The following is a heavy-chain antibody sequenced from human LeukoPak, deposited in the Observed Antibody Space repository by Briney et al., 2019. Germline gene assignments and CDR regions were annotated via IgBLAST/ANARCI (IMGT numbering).Heavy chain of an antibody. Sequence: GGSLRLSCAASGFTFSTYAVNWVRQAPGKGLEWVSYISSSGNTIYYADSVKGRFTISRDNAKNSLFLQMNSLRAEDTAVYYCARDSSSGWYFYYGMDVWGQGTTVTVSS. D-gene: IGHD6-19*01. CDR1: GFTFSTYA. CDR3: ARDSSSGWYFYYGMDV. CDR2: ISSSGNTI. V-gene: IGHV3-48*03. J-gene: IGHJ6*02.